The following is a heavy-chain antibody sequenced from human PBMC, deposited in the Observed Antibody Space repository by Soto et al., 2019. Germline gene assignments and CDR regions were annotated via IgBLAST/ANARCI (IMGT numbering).Heavy chain of an antibody. CDR2: IYYSGST. V-gene: IGHV4-59*08. J-gene: IGHJ2*01. CDR1: GGSISSYY. CDR3: ARHGGYCSGGSCYSIWYFDL. D-gene: IGHD2-15*01. Sequence: QVQLQESGPGLVKPSETLSLTCTVSGGSISSYYWSWIRQPPGKGLEWIGYIYYSGSTNYNPSLKSAVTTAVDTSKNQFSLKLSSVTAADTAVYYCARHGGYCSGGSCYSIWYFDLWGRGTLVTVSS.